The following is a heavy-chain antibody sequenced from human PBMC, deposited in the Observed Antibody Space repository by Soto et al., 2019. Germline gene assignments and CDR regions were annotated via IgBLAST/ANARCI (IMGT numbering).Heavy chain of an antibody. CDR3: ARAWGSGDIAAFSYYYYGMDV. D-gene: IGHD6-6*01. CDR2: IYYSGST. J-gene: IGHJ6*02. Sequence: QVQLQESGPGLVKPSETLSLTCTVSGGSISSYYWSWIRQPPGKGLEWIGYIYYSGSTNYNPSLKSRVTISVDTSKNQFSLKLSSVTAADTAVYYCARAWGSGDIAAFSYYYYGMDVWGQGTTVTVSS. CDR1: GGSISSYY. V-gene: IGHV4-59*01.